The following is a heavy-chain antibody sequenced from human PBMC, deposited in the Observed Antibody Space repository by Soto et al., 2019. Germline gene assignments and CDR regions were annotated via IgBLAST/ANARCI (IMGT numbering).Heavy chain of an antibody. J-gene: IGHJ6*02. CDR3: ARVYSSGWYGEDYYYYGMDV. Sequence: ASVKVSCKASGYTFTSYGISWVRQAPGQGLEWMGWISAYNGNTNYAQKLQGRVTMTTDTSTSTAYMELRSLRSDDTAVYYCARVYSSGWYGEDYYYYGMDVWGQGTTVTVSS. V-gene: IGHV1-18*01. CDR2: ISAYNGNT. CDR1: GYTFTSYG. D-gene: IGHD6-19*01.